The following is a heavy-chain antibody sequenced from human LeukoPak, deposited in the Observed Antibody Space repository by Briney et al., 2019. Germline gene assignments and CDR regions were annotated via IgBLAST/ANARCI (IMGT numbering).Heavy chain of an antibody. D-gene: IGHD5-12*01. V-gene: IGHV3-48*03. CDR1: GLAFTDYE. Sequence: GGSLRLSCVASGLAFTDYEMNWVRQAPRKGLEWLSYINNRGDHTHYIDSVRGRFIISRDNAQKSLFLQMNSLRVEDTAVYYCARAPKWSYTGYVGRWGQGTLVTVSS. CDR2: INNRGDHT. CDR3: ARAPKWSYTGYVGR. J-gene: IGHJ4*02.